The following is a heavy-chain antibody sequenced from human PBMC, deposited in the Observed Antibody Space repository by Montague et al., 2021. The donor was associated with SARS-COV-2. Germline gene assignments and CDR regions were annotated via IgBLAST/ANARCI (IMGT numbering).Heavy chain of an antibody. D-gene: IGHD6-19*01. Sequence: SETLSLPCTVSGGSISSYYWSWIRQPPGKGLEWIGYIYYSGSTNYNPSLKSRVTISVDTSKNQFSLKLSSVTAADTAVYYCARGLEGYSSGWYWDYWGQGTLVTVSS. CDR1: GGSISSYY. CDR2: IYYSGST. V-gene: IGHV4-59*08. J-gene: IGHJ4*02. CDR3: ARGLEGYSSGWYWDY.